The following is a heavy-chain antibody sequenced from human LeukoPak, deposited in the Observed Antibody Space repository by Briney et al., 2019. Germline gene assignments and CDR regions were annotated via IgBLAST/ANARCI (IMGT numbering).Heavy chain of an antibody. CDR1: GGSISSGSYY. CDR2: IYTSGST. J-gene: IGHJ4*02. CDR3: ARAETTVVNFDY. D-gene: IGHD4-23*01. Sequence: PSETLSLTCTVSGGSISSGSYYWSWIRQPAGKGLEWIGRIYTSGSTNYNPSLKSRVTISVDTSKNQFSLKLSSVTAADTAVYYCARAETTVVNFDYWGQGTLVTVSS. V-gene: IGHV4-61*02.